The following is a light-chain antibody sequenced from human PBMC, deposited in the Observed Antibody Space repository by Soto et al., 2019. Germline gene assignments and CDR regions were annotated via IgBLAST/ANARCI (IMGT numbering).Light chain of an antibody. CDR2: STD. Sequence: QAVVTLEPSLTVSPGGTVTLTCASSTGEVSSGNFPNWFQQKPGQATRALTYSTDSKYSWTPARFSGSLVGGKAALTMSGVQPEDEADYYFLLYYGGAGLFGTGTQVTVL. CDR1: TGEVSSGNF. V-gene: IGLV7-43*01. CDR3: LLYYGGAGL. J-gene: IGLJ1*01.